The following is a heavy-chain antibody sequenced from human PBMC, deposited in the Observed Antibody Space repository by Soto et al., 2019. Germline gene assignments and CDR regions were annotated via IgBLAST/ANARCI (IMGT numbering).Heavy chain of an antibody. V-gene: IGHV1-2*02. CDR2: INPNSGGT. CDR3: ARDRSSGWYGLLDYYGMDV. J-gene: IGHJ6*02. D-gene: IGHD6-19*01. CDR1: GYTFTGYY. Sequence: AASVKVSCKASGYTFTGYYMHWVRQAPGQGLEWMEWINPNSGGTNYAQKFQGRVTMTRDTSISTAYMELSRLRSDDTAVYYCARDRSSGWYGLLDYYGMDVWGQGTTVTVS.